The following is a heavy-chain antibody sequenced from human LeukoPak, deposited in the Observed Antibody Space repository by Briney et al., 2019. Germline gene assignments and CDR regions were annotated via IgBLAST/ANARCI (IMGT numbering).Heavy chain of an antibody. CDR3: TTDPFYDSAGFAF. V-gene: IGHV3-15*07. CDR2: IETKAHGGTT. CDR1: SYIFSDDW. J-gene: IGHJ4*02. D-gene: IGHD5/OR15-5a*01. Sequence: GGSLRLSCAASSYIFSDDWLNWVRQAPGKGLEWVGRIETKAHGGTTKYAAPVKGRFTISRDDSKNTLYLQMSSLKTEDTAAYYCTTDPFYDSAGFAFWGQGTLVTVS.